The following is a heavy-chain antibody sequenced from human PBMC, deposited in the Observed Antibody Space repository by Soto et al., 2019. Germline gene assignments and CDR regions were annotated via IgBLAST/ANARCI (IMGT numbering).Heavy chain of an antibody. CDR2: ISWNSGSI. CDR3: AKDAIAMVRGVNSYYGMDV. CDR1: GFTFDDYA. V-gene: IGHV3-9*01. J-gene: IGHJ6*02. Sequence: EVQLVESGGGLVQPGRSLRLSCAASGFTFDDYAMHWVRQAPGKGLEWVSGISWNSGSIGYADSVKGRFTISRDNAKNSLYMQMNSLRAEDTALYYCAKDAIAMVRGVNSYYGMDVWGQGTTVTVSS. D-gene: IGHD3-10*01.